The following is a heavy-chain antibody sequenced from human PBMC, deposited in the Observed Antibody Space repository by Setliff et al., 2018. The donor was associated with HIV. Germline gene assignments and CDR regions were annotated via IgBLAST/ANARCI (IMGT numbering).Heavy chain of an antibody. CDR2: IKSKTDGGTT. D-gene: IGHD5-12*01. CDR1: GFTFSNAW. V-gene: IGHV3-15*01. CDR3: TTVGAWLRPDYYYYYGMDV. J-gene: IGHJ6*02. Sequence: PGGSLRLSCAASGFTFSNAWMSWVRQAPGKGLEWVGRIKSKTDGGTTDYAAPVKGRFTISRDDSKNTLYLQMNSLKTEDTAVYYCTTVGAWLRPDYYYYYGMDVWGQGTTVTVSS.